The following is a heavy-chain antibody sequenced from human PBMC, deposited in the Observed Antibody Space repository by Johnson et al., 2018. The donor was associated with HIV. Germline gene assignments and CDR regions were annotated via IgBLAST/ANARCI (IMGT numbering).Heavy chain of an antibody. CDR1: GFTFSSYG. CDR2: ISYDGNNK. D-gene: IGHD4-23*01. J-gene: IGHJ3*02. CDR3: AKVGATVITPRGEAFDI. Sequence: QVQLVESGGGVVQPGRSLRLSCAASGFTFSSYGMHWVRQAPGKGLEWVAVISYDGNNKYYADSLKGRVTLSRDNSKNTLYLQMNSLRAEDTAVYYCAKVGATVITPRGEAFDIWGQGTMVTVSS. V-gene: IGHV3-30*18.